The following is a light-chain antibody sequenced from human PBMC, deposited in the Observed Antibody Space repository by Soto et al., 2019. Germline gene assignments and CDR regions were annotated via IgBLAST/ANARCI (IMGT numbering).Light chain of an antibody. Sequence: DIQMTQSPSTLSASVGDRVTITCRASQGIDNWLAWFQQKPGEAPKLLVYGTSSLQSGVPSRFSGSGSGTDFTLTISSLQPEDFATYYCQQANSFPITFGPGTKVDIK. CDR3: QQANSFPIT. CDR1: QGIDNW. CDR2: GTS. V-gene: IGKV1-12*01. J-gene: IGKJ3*01.